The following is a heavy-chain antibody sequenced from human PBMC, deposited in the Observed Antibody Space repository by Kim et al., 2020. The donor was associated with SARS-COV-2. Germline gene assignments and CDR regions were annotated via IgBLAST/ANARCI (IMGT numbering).Heavy chain of an antibody. D-gene: IGHD2-8*02. J-gene: IGHJ4*02. Sequence: SETLSLTCAVYGGSFSGYYWSWIRQPPGKGWEWMGEIILGGSTNYNPSLKSRVTISVDTSKNQFSLKLSSVTAADTAVYYCARGWVVYAIDYWGQGTLVTVSS. V-gene: IGHV4-34*01. CDR3: ARGWVVYAIDY. CDR1: GGSFSGYY. CDR2: IILGGST.